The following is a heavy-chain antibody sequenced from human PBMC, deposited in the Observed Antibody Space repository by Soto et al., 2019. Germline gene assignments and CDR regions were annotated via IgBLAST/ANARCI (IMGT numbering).Heavy chain of an antibody. D-gene: IGHD5-18*01. CDR3: ARGPHLHVDTAMARYYYYYGMDV. Sequence: SETLSLTCTVSGGSISSYYWSWIRQPPGKGLEWIGYIYYSGSTNYNPSLKSRVTISVDTSKNQFSLKLSSVTAADTAVYYCARGPHLHVDTAMARYYYYYGMDVWGQGTTVTVSS. CDR1: GGSISSYY. V-gene: IGHV4-59*01. CDR2: IYYSGST. J-gene: IGHJ6*02.